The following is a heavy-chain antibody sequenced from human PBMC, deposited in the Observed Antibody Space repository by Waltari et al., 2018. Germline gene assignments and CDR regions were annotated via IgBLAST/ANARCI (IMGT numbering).Heavy chain of an antibody. D-gene: IGHD3-10*01. V-gene: IGHV3-15*04. CDR2: IEANKDGGAT. Sequence: EVQLVDSGGGLAKPGGSLRLSCVASGSSSSNAWMCWVRQAPGKGLEWVGRIEANKDGGATNYAAPVKGRFIISRDDSKNTLYLQLTGLTSEDTAVYFCATSNHDGSGISFDYWGQGTLVAVSS. CDR3: ATSNHDGSGISFDY. CDR1: GSSSSNAW. J-gene: IGHJ4*02.